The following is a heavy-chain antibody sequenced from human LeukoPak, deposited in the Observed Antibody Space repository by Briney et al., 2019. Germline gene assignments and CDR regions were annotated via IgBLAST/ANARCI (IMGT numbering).Heavy chain of an antibody. CDR2: ISSSGKNI. CDR1: GFTFSDYY. Sequence: GGSLRLSCAAPGFTFSDYYMSWIRQAPGKGLEWVSYISSSGKNIYYADSVKGRFTISKDNAKKSLYLQMNSLRVEDTAVYYCAGEARGYMAFQIWGQGTMVTVSS. V-gene: IGHV3-11*01. CDR3: AGEARGYMAFQI. J-gene: IGHJ3*02. D-gene: IGHD2-2*02.